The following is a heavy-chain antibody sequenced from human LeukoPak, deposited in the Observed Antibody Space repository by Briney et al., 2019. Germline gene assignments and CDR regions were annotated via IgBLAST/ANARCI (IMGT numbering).Heavy chain of an antibody. D-gene: IGHD3-22*01. V-gene: IGHV4-31*03. CDR2: IHYSGST. CDR3: ARDSGYDSSGFYYGGFDP. Sequence: PSGTLSLTCIVSGGSISSGAYYWGWIRQLPGKGLEWIGYIHYSGSTYYNPSLKSRVSISVDTSKYQLSLKLSSVTAADTALYFCARDSGYDSSGFYYGGFDPWGQGTLVTVSS. CDR1: GGSISSGAYY. J-gene: IGHJ5*02.